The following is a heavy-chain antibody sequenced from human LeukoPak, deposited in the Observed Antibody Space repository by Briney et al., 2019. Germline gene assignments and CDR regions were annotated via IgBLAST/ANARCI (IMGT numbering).Heavy chain of an antibody. Sequence: SETLSLTCTVSGGSINNGGYYWSWIRQHPGKGLEWIGYIYYSGSTYYNPSLKSRVTISVDTSKNQFSLKLSSVTAADTAVYYCARERVGYSYGPYGMDVWGQGTTVTVSS. V-gene: IGHV4-31*03. CDR2: IYYSGST. CDR3: ARERVGYSYGPYGMDV. CDR1: GGSINNGGYY. J-gene: IGHJ6*02. D-gene: IGHD5-18*01.